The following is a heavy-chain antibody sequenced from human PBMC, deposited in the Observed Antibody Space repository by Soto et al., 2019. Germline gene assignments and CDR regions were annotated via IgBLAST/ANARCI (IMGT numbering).Heavy chain of an antibody. D-gene: IGHD3-9*01. CDR3: VREPPNSDWPEDAFEI. CDR1: GYTFTSYA. V-gene: IGHV1-3*01. J-gene: IGHJ3*02. Sequence: ASVKVSCKASGYTFTSYAMHWVRQAPGQRLEWMGWINAGNGNTKYSQKFQGRVTITRDTSASTVYMELSSLTSEDTAVYYCVREPPNSDWPEDAFEIWGQGTMVTVSS. CDR2: INAGNGNT.